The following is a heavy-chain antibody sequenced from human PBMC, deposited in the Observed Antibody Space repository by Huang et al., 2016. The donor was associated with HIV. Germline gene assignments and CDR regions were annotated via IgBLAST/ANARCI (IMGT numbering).Heavy chain of an antibody. CDR1: GFTFGAYG. J-gene: IGHJ4*02. D-gene: IGHD6-19*01. CDR2: ISSKDHGGTT. CDR3: STVGGGIDYIGYTSAYYATGGY. V-gene: IGHV3-49*03. Sequence: EVQLVESGGTLIQPGRSLRLSCTASGFTFGAYGMSWFSQAPGKGMEGVGFISSKDHGGTTEYAASGKGRVIVSRDDSKNTAYLRMSSLKTEDTAVYYCSTVGGGIDYIGYTSAYYATGGYWGQGTLVTVSS.